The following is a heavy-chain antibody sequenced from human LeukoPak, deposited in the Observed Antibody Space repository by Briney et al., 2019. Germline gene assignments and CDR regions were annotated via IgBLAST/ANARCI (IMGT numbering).Heavy chain of an antibody. V-gene: IGHV1-2*02. Sequence: ASVKVSCKASGYSFTVYYMHWVRQAPGQGLEWMGWIDPNSGGTNYAQKFLGRVTMTRDTSVSTAYLELSRLRSDDTAVYYCATLYGDYVASDYWGQGTLVTVSS. J-gene: IGHJ4*02. D-gene: IGHD4-17*01. CDR1: GYSFTVYY. CDR3: ATLYGDYVASDY. CDR2: IDPNSGGT.